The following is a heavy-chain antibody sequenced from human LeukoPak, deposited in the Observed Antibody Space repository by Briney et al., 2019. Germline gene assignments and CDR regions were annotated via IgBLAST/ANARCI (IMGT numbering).Heavy chain of an antibody. CDR1: GFTFSNAW. D-gene: IGHD1-7*01. CDR3: TTPWGSELELPDY. V-gene: IGHV3-15*01. J-gene: IGHJ4*02. CDR2: IKSKTDGGTT. Sequence: GGSLRLSCAASGFTFSNAWMSWVRQAPGKGLEWVGRIKSKTDGGTTDYAAPVKGRFTISRDDSKNALYLQMNSLETEDTAVYYCTTPWGSELELPDYWGQGTLVTVSS.